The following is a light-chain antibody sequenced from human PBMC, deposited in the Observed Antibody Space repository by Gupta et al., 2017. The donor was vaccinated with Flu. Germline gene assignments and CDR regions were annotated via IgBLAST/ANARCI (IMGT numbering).Light chain of an antibody. CDR1: QSVSSN. V-gene: IGKV3-15*01. J-gene: IGKJ2*03. CDR2: GAS. Sequence: SPATLSMSPGERATLSCRASQSVSSNLAWYQQKPGQAPRLLIYGASTRSTGIPAKFSGSGSGTEFTLTISSLQSEDFAVYYCQQYNNWPPSYSFGQGTKLEIK. CDR3: QQYNNWPPSYS.